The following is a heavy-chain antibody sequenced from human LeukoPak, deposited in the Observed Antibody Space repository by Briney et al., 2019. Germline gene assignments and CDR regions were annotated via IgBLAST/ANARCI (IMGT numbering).Heavy chain of an antibody. Sequence: PSETLSLTCGVSGGSIDSTNYWSWVRQAPGKGLEWIGEIAHDGTRSYNPSLRSRVAMSFDRANNYFSLSLTAVTAADTALYYCSRENRAFFPFAFWGQGVIVTVFS. D-gene: IGHD2/OR15-2a*01. V-gene: IGHV4-4*02. J-gene: IGHJ4*02. CDR2: IAHDGTR. CDR1: GGSIDSTNY. CDR3: SRENRAFFPFAF.